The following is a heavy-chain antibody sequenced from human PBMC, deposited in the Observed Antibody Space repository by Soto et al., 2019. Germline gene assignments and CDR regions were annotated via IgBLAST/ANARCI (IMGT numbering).Heavy chain of an antibody. CDR3: VRGPGGPDGPGDY. CDR2: INAGNGNT. CDR1: GYTFTSYA. V-gene: IGHV1-3*01. Sequence: QVQLVQYGAEVKKPGASVKVSCKASGYTFTSYAMHWVRQAPGQRLEWMGWINAGNGNTKYSQKFQGRVTITRDTSASTAYMEPSSLRSEDTAVYYCVRGPGGPDGPGDYWGQGTLVTVSS. D-gene: IGHD2-15*01. J-gene: IGHJ4*02.